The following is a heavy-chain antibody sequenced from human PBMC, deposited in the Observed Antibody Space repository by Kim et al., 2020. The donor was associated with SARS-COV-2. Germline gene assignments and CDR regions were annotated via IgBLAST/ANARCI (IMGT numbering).Heavy chain of an antibody. D-gene: IGHD6-13*01. V-gene: IGHV4-34*01. CDR3: ARVAGGAAAGHYDY. CDR1: GGSFSGYY. CDR2: INHSGST. J-gene: IGHJ4*02. Sequence: SETLSLTCAVYGGSFSGYYWSWIRQPPGKGLEWIGEINHSGSTNYNPSRKSRVTISVDTSKNQFSLKLSSVTAADTAVYYCARVAGGAAAGHYDYWGQGTLVTVSS.